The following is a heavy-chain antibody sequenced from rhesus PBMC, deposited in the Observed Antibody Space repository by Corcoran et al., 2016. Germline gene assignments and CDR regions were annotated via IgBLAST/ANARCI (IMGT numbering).Heavy chain of an antibody. CDR3: AMGNSGFDV. CDR1: GYSLSSNY. D-gene: IGHD1-44*01. V-gene: IGHV4-165*01. J-gene: IGHJ5-1*01. CDR2: IYGSSGST. Sequence: QVQLQESGPGLVKPSETLSLPCAVSGYSLSSNYWSWFRHLPGEAMEWIGYIYGSSGSTYYNPSLKSRVTISTDTSKNQLSLKLSSVTAADTAVYYCAMGNSGFDVWGPGVLVTVSS.